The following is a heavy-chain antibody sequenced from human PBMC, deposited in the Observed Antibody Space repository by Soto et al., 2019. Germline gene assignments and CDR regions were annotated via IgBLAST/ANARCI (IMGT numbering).Heavy chain of an antibody. D-gene: IGHD5-12*01. Sequence: QVQLVESGGGVVQPGRSLRLSCAASGFTFRSYGMHWVRQAPGKGLEWVAVISYDGSNTYYADSVKGRFTISRDNSKNTLYLQMNSRRAEDTAVYYCAKESVTGGYDYYYYGMDVWGQGTTVTVSS. CDR3: AKESVTGGYDYYYYGMDV. CDR1: GFTFRSYG. V-gene: IGHV3-30*18. J-gene: IGHJ6*02. CDR2: ISYDGSNT.